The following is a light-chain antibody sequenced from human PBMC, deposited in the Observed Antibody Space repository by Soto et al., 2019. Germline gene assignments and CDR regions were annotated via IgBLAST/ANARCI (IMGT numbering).Light chain of an antibody. CDR1: QSVGSSY. Sequence: EIVLTQSPGTLSLSPGERATLSCRASQSVGSSYLAWYQQKPGQAPRLLIYGASSRATGIPDRFSGSGSGTDFTLTISSLQPEDFATYYCQQLNTYPITFGQGTRLEI. V-gene: IGKV3-20*01. J-gene: IGKJ5*01. CDR2: GAS. CDR3: QQLNTYPIT.